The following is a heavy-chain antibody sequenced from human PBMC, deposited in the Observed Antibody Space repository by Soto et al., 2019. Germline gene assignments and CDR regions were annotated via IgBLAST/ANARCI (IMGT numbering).Heavy chain of an antibody. Sequence: EVQLVESGGGLVQPGGSLRLSCAASGFTLSTYWMHWVRQAPGKGLVWVSRINNDGSTTNYADAVKGRFTISRDNAKNHLYLQMDSLTAEDTAVYYCARVARGAWGVFDHWGQGTLVTVSS. V-gene: IGHV3-74*01. CDR2: INNDGSTT. CDR1: GFTLSTYW. J-gene: IGHJ4*02. D-gene: IGHD3-16*01. CDR3: ARVARGAWGVFDH.